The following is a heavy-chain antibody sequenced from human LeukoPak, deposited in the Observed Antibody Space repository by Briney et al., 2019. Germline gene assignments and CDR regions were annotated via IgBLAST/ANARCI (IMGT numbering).Heavy chain of an antibody. CDR3: ARDRSGGWPPDAFDI. Sequence: GGSLRLSCAASGFTFSRYSMNWVRQAPGKGLEWVSSISISSNYIYYPDSLKGRFTISRDNAKNSLYLQMNSLRAEDTAVYYCARDRSGGWPPDAFDIWGQGTMVTVSS. CDR2: ISISSNYI. V-gene: IGHV3-21*01. CDR1: GFTFSRYS. J-gene: IGHJ3*02. D-gene: IGHD6-19*01.